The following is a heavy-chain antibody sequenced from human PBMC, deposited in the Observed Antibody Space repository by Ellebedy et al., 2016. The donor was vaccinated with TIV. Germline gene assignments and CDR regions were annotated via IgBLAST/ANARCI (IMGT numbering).Heavy chain of an antibody. Sequence: GESLKISCAASGFTFSRYWMHWVRQAPGKGLVWVSRIKSDGTGISYADSVKGRFTISRDNAKNTLYLQMNSLRAEDTAVYDCARGVRGYWDFDYWGQGALVTVSS. CDR2: IKSDGTGI. V-gene: IGHV3-74*01. D-gene: IGHD3-22*01. CDR1: GFTFSRYW. J-gene: IGHJ4*02. CDR3: ARGVRGYWDFDY.